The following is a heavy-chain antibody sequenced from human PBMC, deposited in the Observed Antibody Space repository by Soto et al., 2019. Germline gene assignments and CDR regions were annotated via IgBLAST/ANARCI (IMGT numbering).Heavy chain of an antibody. D-gene: IGHD3-3*01. CDR2: IYYSGST. J-gene: IGHJ6*02. CDR1: GGSISSYY. V-gene: IGHV4-59*01. CDR3: ARGYYDFWSGYRPPHYYYYYGMDV. Sequence: PSETLSLTCTVSGGSISSYYWSWIRQPPGKGLEWIGYIYYSGSTNYNPSLKSRVTISVDTSKNQFSLKLSSVTAADTAVYYCARGYYDFWSGYRPPHYYYYYGMDVWGQGTTVTVSS.